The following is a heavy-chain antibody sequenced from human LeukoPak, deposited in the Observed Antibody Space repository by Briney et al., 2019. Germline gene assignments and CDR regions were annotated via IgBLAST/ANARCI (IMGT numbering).Heavy chain of an antibody. D-gene: IGHD3-22*01. V-gene: IGHV3-33*06. CDR2: IWYDGSNE. J-gene: IGHJ3*02. Sequence: PGGSLRLSCAASGFTFSSYGMHWVRQAPGKGLEWVAVIWYDGSNEYYADSVKGRFTISRDNSKNTLYLQMNSLRAEGTAVYYCAKYDSSGYYPGDAFDIWGQGTMVTVSS. CDR1: GFTFSSYG. CDR3: AKYDSSGYYPGDAFDI.